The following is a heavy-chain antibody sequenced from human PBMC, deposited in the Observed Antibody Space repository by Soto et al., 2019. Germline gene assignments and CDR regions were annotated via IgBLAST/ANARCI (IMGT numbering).Heavy chain of an antibody. V-gene: IGHV3-33*01. J-gene: IGHJ4*02. CDR1: GFTFSSYG. CDR2: IWYDGSNK. CDR3: ARSYGYGPFDY. Sequence: PGGSLRLSCAASGFTFSSYGMHWVRQAPGKGLEWVAVIWYDGSNKYYADSVKGRFTISRDNSKNTLYLQMNSLRAEDTAVYYCARSYGYGPFDYWGQGTLVTVSS. D-gene: IGHD5-18*01.